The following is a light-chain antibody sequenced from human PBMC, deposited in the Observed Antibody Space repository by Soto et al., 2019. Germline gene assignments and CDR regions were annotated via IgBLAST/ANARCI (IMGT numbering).Light chain of an antibody. CDR2: KSS. V-gene: IGKV1-5*03. CDR1: QSISSW. CDR3: QQYNSYSREVT. Sequence: DIQMTQSPSTLSASVGDRVTITCRASQSISSWLAWYQQKPGKAPKLLIYKSSSLESGVPSRVSGSGSGTEFTLTISSLQPADFATSNCQQYNSYSREVTFGPGTKVDIK. J-gene: IGKJ3*01.